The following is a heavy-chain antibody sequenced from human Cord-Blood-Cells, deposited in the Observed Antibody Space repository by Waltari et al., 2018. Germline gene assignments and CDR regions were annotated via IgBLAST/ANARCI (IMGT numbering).Heavy chain of an antibody. J-gene: IGHJ4*02. V-gene: IGHV4-38-2*01. CDR1: GYSISSGYS. CDR2: FYHSGST. D-gene: IGHD3-22*01. Sequence: QVQLQESGPGLGKPSETLSLTCAVSGYSISSGYSWGWIRQPPGKGLEWIGSFYHSGSTYYNPSLKSRVTISVDTSKNQFSLKLSSVTAADTAVYYCARARSSGYYYFDYWGQGTLVTVSS. CDR3: ARARSSGYYYFDY.